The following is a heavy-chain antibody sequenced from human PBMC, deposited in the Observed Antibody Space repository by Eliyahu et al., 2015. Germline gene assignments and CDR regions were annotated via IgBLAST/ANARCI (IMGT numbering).Heavy chain of an antibody. CDR3: ARSYYDILSGYSEWFDS. Sequence: QITLKESGPMLVKPTQSLTLTCTFSGFSLSTYXVGVAWIRQPPGKALEWLALIHWNDDKRYRPSLNSRLTITKDTSKNQVVLTMTNMDPVDTATYYCARSYYDILSGYSEWFDSWGQGTPVTVSS. CDR1: GFSLSTYXVG. V-gene: IGHV2-5*01. D-gene: IGHD3-9*01. J-gene: IGHJ5*01. CDR2: IHWNDDK.